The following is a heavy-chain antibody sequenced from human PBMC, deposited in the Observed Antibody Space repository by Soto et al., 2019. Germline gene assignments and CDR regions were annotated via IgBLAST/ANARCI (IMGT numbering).Heavy chain of an antibody. CDR3: ERRITIFGVVKYGMDV. V-gene: IGHV1-69*01. J-gene: IGHJ6*02. D-gene: IGHD3-3*01. CDR1: GGTFSSYA. CDR2: IIPIFGTA. Sequence: QVQLVQSGAEVKKPGSSVKVSCKASGGTFSSYAISWVRQAPGQGLEWMGGIIPIFGTANYAQKFQGRVTITADESTSTAYMELSSLRSEDTAVYYCERRITIFGVVKYGMDVWGQGTTVTVSS.